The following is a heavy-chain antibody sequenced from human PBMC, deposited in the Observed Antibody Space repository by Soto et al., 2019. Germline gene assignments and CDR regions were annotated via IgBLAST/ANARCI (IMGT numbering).Heavy chain of an antibody. V-gene: IGHV4-31*03. CDR1: GGSISSGGYY. Sequence: QVQLQESGPGLVKPSQILSLTCTVSGGSISSGGYYWSWIRQHPGKGLEWIGYIYYSGSTYYNPSLKSRVTISVDTSKNQFSLKLSSVTAADTAVYYCARGVTMVRGVIHTPYFDYWGQGTLVTVSS. J-gene: IGHJ4*02. CDR2: IYYSGST. D-gene: IGHD3-10*01. CDR3: ARGVTMVRGVIHTPYFDY.